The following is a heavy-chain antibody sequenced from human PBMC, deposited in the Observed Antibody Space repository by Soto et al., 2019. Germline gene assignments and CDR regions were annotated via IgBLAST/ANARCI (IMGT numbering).Heavy chain of an antibody. CDR2: ISINGGST. CDR3: VKGEVYYESSAYYPLDS. J-gene: IGHJ5*01. Sequence: PGGSVRLCCSASGFTFSSYAMHWVRQAPGKGLEYVSSISINGGSTHYADSVKGRFTISRDNSRNTQYLQMSSLRADDTAVYYFVKGEVYYESSAYYPLDSWGKGT. CDR1: GFTFSSYA. V-gene: IGHV3-64D*06. D-gene: IGHD3-22*01.